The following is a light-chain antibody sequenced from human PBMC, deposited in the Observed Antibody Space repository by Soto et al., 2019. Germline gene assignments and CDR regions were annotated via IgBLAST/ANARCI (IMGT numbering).Light chain of an antibody. CDR1: QSVSSTY. Sequence: EIVLTQSPGTLSLSPGERATLSCRASQSVSSTYLAWYQQKPGQAPRLLIYGASSRATGIPDRFSGSGSGTDFTLTISRLGPEDFAVYYCQQYADSPRTFGQGTKVEIK. CDR2: GAS. CDR3: QQYADSPRT. V-gene: IGKV3-20*01. J-gene: IGKJ1*01.